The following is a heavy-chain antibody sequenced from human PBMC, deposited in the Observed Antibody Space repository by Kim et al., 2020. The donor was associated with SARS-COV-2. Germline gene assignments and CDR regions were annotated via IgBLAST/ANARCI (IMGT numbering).Heavy chain of an antibody. CDR1: GYSISSGYY. Sequence: AETLSLTCTVSGYSISSGYYWGWIRQPPGKGLEWIGSIYHSGSTYYNPSLKSRVTISVDTSKNQFSLKLSSVTAADTAVYYCARVSVAAAFDYWGQGTLVTASS. J-gene: IGHJ4*02. CDR2: IYHSGST. D-gene: IGHD2-15*01. CDR3: ARVSVAAAFDY. V-gene: IGHV4-38-2*02.